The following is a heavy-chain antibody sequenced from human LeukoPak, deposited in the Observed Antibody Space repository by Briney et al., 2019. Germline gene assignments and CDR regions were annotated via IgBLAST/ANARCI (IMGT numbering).Heavy chain of an antibody. V-gene: IGHV3-48*02. J-gene: IGHJ4*02. Sequence: GGSLRLSCATSGSKFTDYPMNWVRQAPGKGLEWVSNIRTSSEGANLAFYADSVKGRVTFSRDDAKNTLYLHMHSLRDDDTAVYYCATDQRYAFDYWGQGILVTVSS. CDR3: ATDQRYAFDY. CDR1: GSKFTDYP. CDR2: IRTSSEGANLA. D-gene: IGHD3-9*01.